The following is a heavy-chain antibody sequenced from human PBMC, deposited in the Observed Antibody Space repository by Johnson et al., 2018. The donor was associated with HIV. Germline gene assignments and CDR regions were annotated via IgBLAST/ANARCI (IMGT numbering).Heavy chain of an antibody. V-gene: IGHV3-73*01. CDR3: AKDVGDGYNRWGAFDI. J-gene: IGHJ3*02. D-gene: IGHD5-24*01. CDR2: IRSRGNTYAT. Sequence: VQLVESGGDLVQPGGSLKLSCAASGFSFSGSAMHWVRQASGEGLEWVCRIRSRGNTYATAYAPAVKGRFTISRDDSKNTAYLQMNSLKPEDAALYHCAKDVGDGYNRWGAFDIWGQGTMVTVSS. CDR1: GFSFSGSA.